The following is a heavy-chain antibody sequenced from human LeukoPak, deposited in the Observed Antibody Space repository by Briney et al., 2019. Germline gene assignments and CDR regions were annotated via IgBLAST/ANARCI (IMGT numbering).Heavy chain of an antibody. CDR3: ARVSIFGVVITNDY. V-gene: IGHV3-21*01. Sequence: PGGSLRLSCAASGFTFGGYPMSWVRQAPGKGLQWVSTITSGGDYMYYADSVKGRFTISRDDSKNSLYLHMNSLRAEDTAVYYCARVSIFGVVITNDYWGQGTVVTVSS. CDR1: GFTFGGYP. CDR2: ITSGGDYM. D-gene: IGHD3-16*02. J-gene: IGHJ4*02.